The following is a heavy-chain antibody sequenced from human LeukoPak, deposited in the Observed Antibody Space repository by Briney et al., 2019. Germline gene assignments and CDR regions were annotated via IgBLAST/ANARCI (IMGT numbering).Heavy chain of an antibody. CDR2: IYYSGST. V-gene: IGHV4-39*01. CDR1: GGSISSSSYY. CDR3: ARHVSVTMVRGVIIDY. Sequence: PSETLSLTCTVSGGSISSSSYYRGWIRQPPGKGLEWNGSIYYSGSTYYNPSLKSRVTITVDTSKNQFSLKLSSVTAADTAVYYCARHVSVTMVRGVIIDYWGQGTLVTVSS. J-gene: IGHJ4*02. D-gene: IGHD3-10*01.